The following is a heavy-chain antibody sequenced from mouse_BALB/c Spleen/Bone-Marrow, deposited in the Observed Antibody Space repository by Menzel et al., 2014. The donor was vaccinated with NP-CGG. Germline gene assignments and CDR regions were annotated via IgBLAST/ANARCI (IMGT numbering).Heavy chain of an antibody. CDR3: ARTDGYYAMDY. CDR1: GYSITSGYS. D-gene: IGHD2-3*01. Sequence: EVQLQESGPDLVKPSQSLSLTCTVTGYSITSGYSWHWIWQFPGNILEWMGYIHYSGYTNYNPSLKSRISITRDTSKNQFFLQLNSVTTEDTATYYCARTDGYYAMDYWGQGTSVTVSS. CDR2: IHYSGYT. V-gene: IGHV3-1*02. J-gene: IGHJ4*01.